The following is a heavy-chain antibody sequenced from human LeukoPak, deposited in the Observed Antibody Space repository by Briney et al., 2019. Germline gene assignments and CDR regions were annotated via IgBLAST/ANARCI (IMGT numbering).Heavy chain of an antibody. CDR1: GGSISSPNHD. CDR2: IYYSGAT. CDR3: ARTYYDILTGNDY. D-gene: IGHD3-9*01. Sequence: SETLSLTCSVSGGSISSPNHDWAWIRQPPGQGLEWIGSIYYSGATYYNLSLKSRVTISVDTSKNQFSLKLSSVTAADTAVYYCARTYYDILTGNDYWGQGTLVTVSS. J-gene: IGHJ4*02. V-gene: IGHV4-39*01.